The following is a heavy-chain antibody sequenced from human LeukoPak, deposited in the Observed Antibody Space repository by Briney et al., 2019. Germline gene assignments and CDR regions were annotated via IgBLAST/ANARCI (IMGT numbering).Heavy chain of an antibody. Sequence: KPSPTLSLTCTVSGGSISSSSYYSGWIRQPPGKGLEWIGGIYFSGSTCSNPSLKSRVTISVDTSKIQCSLKLSSVTAADTAVYYCASLYGKLWVDYWGQGTLVTVSS. V-gene: IGHV4-39*07. J-gene: IGHJ4*02. CDR1: GGSISSSSYY. CDR3: ASLYGKLWVDY. D-gene: IGHD2-21*01. CDR2: IYFSGST.